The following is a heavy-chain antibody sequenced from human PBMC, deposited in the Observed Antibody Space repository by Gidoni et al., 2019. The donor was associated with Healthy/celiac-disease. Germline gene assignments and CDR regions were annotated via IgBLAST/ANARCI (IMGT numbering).Heavy chain of an antibody. CDR2: IWYDGSNK. J-gene: IGHJ4*02. V-gene: IGHV3-33*01. CDR1: GFTFSSYC. Sequence: QVQLVESGGGVVQPGRSLRISCSASGFTFSSYCMHWFRQAPGKGLAWVAVIWYDGSNKYYADSVKGRFTISRDNSKNTLYLQMNSLRAEDTAVYYCATDPSSGYPYWGQGTLVTVSS. CDR3: ATDPSSGYPY. D-gene: IGHD3-22*01.